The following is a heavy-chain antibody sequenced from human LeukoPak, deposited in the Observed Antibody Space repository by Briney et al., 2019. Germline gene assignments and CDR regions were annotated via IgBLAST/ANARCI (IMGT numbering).Heavy chain of an antibody. CDR3: ARTIGQQLADY. D-gene: IGHD6-13*01. J-gene: IGHJ4*02. V-gene: IGHV4-61*02. Sequence: SQTLSLTCTVSGGSISSGSYYWSWIRQPAGKGLEWIGRIYTSGSTNYNPSLKSRVTISVDTSKNQFSLKLSSVTAADTAVYYCARTIGQQLADYWGQGTLVTVSS. CDR1: GGSISSGSYY. CDR2: IYTSGST.